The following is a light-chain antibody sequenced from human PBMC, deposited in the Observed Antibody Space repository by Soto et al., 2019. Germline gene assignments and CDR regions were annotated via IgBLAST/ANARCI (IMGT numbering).Light chain of an antibody. Sequence: EIVFTQSPGTLSLSPGERATLSCRASQSVSRSYLAWYQQKPGQAPRLLIFGASSRATGIPDRFSGSGSGTDFTLTISRLEPEDFAVYYCQQYDSSPWTFGQGTKVDIK. CDR1: QSVSRSY. CDR2: GAS. V-gene: IGKV3-20*01. J-gene: IGKJ1*01. CDR3: QQYDSSPWT.